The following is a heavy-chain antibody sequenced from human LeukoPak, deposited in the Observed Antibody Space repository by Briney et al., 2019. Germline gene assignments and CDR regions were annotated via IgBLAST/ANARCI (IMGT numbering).Heavy chain of an antibody. V-gene: IGHV4-34*01. CDR3: ARGHYDSGGYYYGIRAYYFDY. J-gene: IGHJ4*02. CDR2: INHSGRI. CDR1: GESFSGHY. Sequence: SETLSLTCAVYGESFSGHYWSFIRQTPGQGLEWIGEINHSGRINYNPSLVGRVTVSVDTSKNQFSLNLSSVTAADTAAYYCARGHYDSGGYYYGIRAYYFDYWGQGTLVTVSS. D-gene: IGHD3-22*01.